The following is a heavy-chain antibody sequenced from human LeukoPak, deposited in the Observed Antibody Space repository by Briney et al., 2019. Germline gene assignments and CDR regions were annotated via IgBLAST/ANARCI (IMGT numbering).Heavy chain of an antibody. V-gene: IGHV4-39*07. D-gene: IGHD3-22*01. CDR3: ARDDSSGYYYGGLDY. Sequence: PSETLSLTCTVSSGSISTSNYYWGWVRQPPGKALEWIGNIFYSGSTYYSPSLKSRVTISLDTSRNQFSLKLSSVTAADTAVYYCARDDSSGYYYGGLDYWGQGTLVTVSS. CDR2: IFYSGST. J-gene: IGHJ4*02. CDR1: SGSISTSNYY.